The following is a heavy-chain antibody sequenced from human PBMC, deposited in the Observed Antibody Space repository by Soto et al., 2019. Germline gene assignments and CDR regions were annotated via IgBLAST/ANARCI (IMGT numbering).Heavy chain of an antibody. CDR1: GFTFSSYA. J-gene: IGHJ5*02. Sequence: GGSLRLSCAASGFTFSSYAMHWVRQAPGKGLEWVAVISYDGSNKYYADSVKGRFTISRDNSKNTLYLQMNSLRAEDTAVYYCARDGPSIVVVPAANPQNWFDPWGQGTLVTVSS. D-gene: IGHD2-2*01. CDR3: ARDGPSIVVVPAANPQNWFDP. V-gene: IGHV3-30-3*01. CDR2: ISYDGSNK.